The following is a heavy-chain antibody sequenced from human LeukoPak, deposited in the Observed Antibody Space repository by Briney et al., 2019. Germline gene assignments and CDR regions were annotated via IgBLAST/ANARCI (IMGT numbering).Heavy chain of an antibody. Sequence: GGSLRLSCAASGFSFNSDWMDWVRQAPGKGLEWVANIKHDESEKNYLDSVKGRFTISRDNAQNSLYLQMNGLRVEGTAVYYCTRRLDDWGQRTLVTVSS. CDR3: TRRLDD. J-gene: IGHJ4*02. V-gene: IGHV3-7*01. CDR2: IKHDESEK. D-gene: IGHD3-16*01. CDR1: GFSFNSDW.